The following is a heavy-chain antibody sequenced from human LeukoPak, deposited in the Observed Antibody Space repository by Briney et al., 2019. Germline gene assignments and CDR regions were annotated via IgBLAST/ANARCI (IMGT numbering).Heavy chain of an antibody. CDR3: ARDRYSSGWSDAFDI. Sequence: SETLSLTCAVYGGSFSGYYWNWIRQPPGKGLEWIGEINHSGSTNYNPSLKSRVTISVDTSKNQFSLKLSSVTAADTAVYYCARDRYSSGWSDAFDIWGQGTMVTVSS. V-gene: IGHV4-34*01. CDR1: GGSFSGYY. D-gene: IGHD6-19*01. CDR2: INHSGST. J-gene: IGHJ3*02.